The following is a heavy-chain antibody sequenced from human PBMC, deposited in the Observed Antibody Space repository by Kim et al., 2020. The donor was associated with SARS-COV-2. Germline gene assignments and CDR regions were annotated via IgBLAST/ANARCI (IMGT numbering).Heavy chain of an antibody. D-gene: IGHD3-16*01. V-gene: IGHV3-23*01. CDR3: GGHGAFPY. Sequence: GGSLRLSCAVSGFTLSNNAMTWVRQAPGKGLEWVSDIRGGGDTYYADSVRGRFTFSRDDSQNVLFLQMDSLRADDTARYYFGGHGAFPYWGQGTLVTDPS. J-gene: IGHJ4*02. CDR1: GFTLSNNA. CDR2: IRGGGDT.